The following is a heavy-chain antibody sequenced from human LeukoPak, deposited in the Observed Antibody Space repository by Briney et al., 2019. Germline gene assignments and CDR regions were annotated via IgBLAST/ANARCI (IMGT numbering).Heavy chain of an antibody. CDR2: IKSKTDCGTK. CDR1: GFTFSNAW. J-gene: IGHJ4*02. D-gene: IGHD3-22*01. Sequence: GGSLRLSCAASGFTFSNAWMSWVRQAPGTGLEWAGRIKSKTDCGTKDYAAPVKGRFTISRDDSKNTLYLQMNCLKTEDTVVYYCTTDLDYYGSSGYYYYFDYWGQGTLVTVSS. CDR3: TTDLDYYGSSGYYYYFDY. V-gene: IGHV3-15*01.